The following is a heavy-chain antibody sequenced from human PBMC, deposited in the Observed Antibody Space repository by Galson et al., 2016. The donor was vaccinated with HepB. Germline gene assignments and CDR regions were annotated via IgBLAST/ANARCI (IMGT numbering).Heavy chain of an antibody. CDR1: GGSVSSTGFH. J-gene: IGHJ4*02. V-gene: IGHV4-39*07. Sequence: ETLSLTCTVSGGSVSSTGFHWGWIRQPPGKGLEWIGSIHYSGTTYYNLSLKSRITMSVDKSKNQFSLKLDSVTAADTAFYYCARQTGDGTYQGLDYWGQGTRATVSS. D-gene: IGHD1-1*01. CDR3: ARQTGDGTYQGLDY. CDR2: IHYSGTT.